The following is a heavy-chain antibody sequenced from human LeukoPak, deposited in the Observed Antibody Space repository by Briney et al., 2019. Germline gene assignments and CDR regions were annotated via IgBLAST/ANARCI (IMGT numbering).Heavy chain of an antibody. Sequence: PSETLSLTCAVSGGSISSGGYSWSWIRQPPGKGLEWIGYIYHSGSTYYNPSLKSRVTISVDRSKNQFSLKLSSVTAADTAVYYCARLRSPSDFDYWGQGTLVTVSS. CDR1: GGSISSGGYS. CDR2: IYHSGST. V-gene: IGHV4-30-2*01. J-gene: IGHJ4*02. CDR3: ARLRSPSDFDY.